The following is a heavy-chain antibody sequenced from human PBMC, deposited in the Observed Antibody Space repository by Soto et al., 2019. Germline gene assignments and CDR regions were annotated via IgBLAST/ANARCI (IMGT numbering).Heavy chain of an antibody. V-gene: IGHV3-21*01. CDR3: ARGGVAEYYFDY. J-gene: IGHJ4*02. CDR1: GFTFSSYS. CDR2: ISSSSSYI. Sequence: VQLVESGGGLVKPGGSLRLSCAASGFTFSSYSMNWVRQAPGKGLEWVSSISSSSSYIYYADSVKGRFTISRDNAKNSLYLQMNSLRAEDTAVYYCARGGVAEYYFDYWGQGTLVTVSS. D-gene: IGHD2-21*01.